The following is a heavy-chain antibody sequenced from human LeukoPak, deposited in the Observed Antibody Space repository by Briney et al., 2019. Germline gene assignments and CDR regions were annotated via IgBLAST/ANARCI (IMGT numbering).Heavy chain of an antibody. V-gene: IGHV4-59*08. CDR3: ARSRYGSAWYSFDI. J-gene: IGHJ3*02. CDR2: ISYSGST. Sequence: SETLSLTCSVFGASVSSYYWSWIRQPPRKRLEWIGYISYSGSTNYKSSLKSRVTISVDTSKNQFSLRLSSVTAADTAVYYCARSRYGSAWYSFDIWGQGTMVTVSS. D-gene: IGHD6-19*01. CDR1: GASVSSYY.